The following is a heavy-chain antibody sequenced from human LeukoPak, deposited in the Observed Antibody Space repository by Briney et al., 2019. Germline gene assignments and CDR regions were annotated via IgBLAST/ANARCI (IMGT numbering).Heavy chain of an antibody. J-gene: IGHJ4*02. CDR3: VKSIDRTKAPAWGYYFDR. V-gene: IGHV3-9*01. CDR1: GFNFNDFA. Sequence: PGRSLRLSCAASGFNFNDFAMHWVRQAPGKGLEWVSGIGYNTGVIDYADSVKGRFTISRDNAKNSLYLQMNSLRTEDTAFYYCVKSIDRTKAPAWGYYFDRWGQGTLVTVPS. CDR2: IGYNTGVI. D-gene: IGHD1-14*01.